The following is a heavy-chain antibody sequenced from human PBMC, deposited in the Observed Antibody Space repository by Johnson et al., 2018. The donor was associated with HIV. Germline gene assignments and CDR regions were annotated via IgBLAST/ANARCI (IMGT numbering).Heavy chain of an antibody. J-gene: IGHJ3*01. Sequence: QMLLVESGGGLVKPGGSLRLSCAASGFTFSSYGMHWVRQAPGKGLEWVAFIRYDGSNKYYADSVKGRFTISRDNAKNSLYLQMNSLRAEDTALYYCASDGWELLGVAAFDVWGQGTLVTVSS. D-gene: IGHD1-26*01. V-gene: IGHV3-30*02. CDR2: IRYDGSNK. CDR3: ASDGWELLGVAAFDV. CDR1: GFTFSSYG.